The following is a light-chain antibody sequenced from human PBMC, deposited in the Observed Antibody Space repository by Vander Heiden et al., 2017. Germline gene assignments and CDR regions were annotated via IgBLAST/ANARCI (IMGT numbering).Light chain of an antibody. J-gene: IGLJ2*01. V-gene: IGLV1-47*01. CDR2: MNN. Sequence: QSVLTHPPSASGAPGQRVTISCSGSSSNIGRHYVYWYQQFPGAAPKFLIYMNNQRPSGVPDRFSGSKSGASASLAISGLRSEDEADYYCAAWDDSPSGLAFGGGTKLTVL. CDR3: AAWDDSPSGLA. CDR1: SSNIGRHY.